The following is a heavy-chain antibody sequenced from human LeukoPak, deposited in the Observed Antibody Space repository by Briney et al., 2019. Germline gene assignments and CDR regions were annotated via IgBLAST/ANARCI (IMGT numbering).Heavy chain of an antibody. D-gene: IGHD6-19*01. CDR1: GGSISNYY. CDR2: IYSSGST. Sequence: SETLSLTRTVSGGSISNYYWNWIRQPAGKGLEWIGRIYSSGSTNYNPSLKSRLTLSVDTSKNQFSLNLSSVTAADTAVYYCAREGAVAGRGNDYWGQGTLVTVSP. CDR3: AREGAVAGRGNDY. J-gene: IGHJ4*02. V-gene: IGHV4-4*07.